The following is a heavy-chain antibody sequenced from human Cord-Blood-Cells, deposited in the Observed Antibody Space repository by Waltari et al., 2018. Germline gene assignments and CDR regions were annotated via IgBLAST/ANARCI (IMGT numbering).Heavy chain of an antibody. CDR2: IIPIFGTA. J-gene: IGHJ4*02. CDR3: ARSDGGRNGDFDY. CDR1: GGPFSSYA. Sequence: QVQLVQSGAEVQKPGSSVKVSCKASGGPFSSYAISWVRQAPGQGLEWMGGIIPIFGTANYAQKFQGRVTITADESASTAYMELSSLRSEDTAVYYCARSDGGRNGDFDYWGQGTLVTVSS. D-gene: IGHD3-16*01. V-gene: IGHV1-69*01.